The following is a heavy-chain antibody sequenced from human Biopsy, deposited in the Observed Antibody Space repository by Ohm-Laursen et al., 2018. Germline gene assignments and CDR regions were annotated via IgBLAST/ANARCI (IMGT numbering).Heavy chain of an antibody. CDR3: ARDSRGGHLNTTLITGKNLDS. V-gene: IGHV4-59*01. D-gene: IGHD3-16*01. CDR2: IYSTGST. J-gene: IGHJ4*02. CDR1: RDSISNYY. Sequence: SETLSLTCTVSRDSISNYYWTWIRQSPGKGLEWIGSIYSTGSTNYNPSVKSRVTISVDTSKNQFSLKLNSVTAADTAVYFCARDSRGGHLNTTLITGKNLDSWGQGILVTVSS.